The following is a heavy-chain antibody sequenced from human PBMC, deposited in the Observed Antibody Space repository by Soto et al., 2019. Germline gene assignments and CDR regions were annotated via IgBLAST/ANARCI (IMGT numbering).Heavy chain of an antibody. D-gene: IGHD3-9*01. J-gene: IGHJ4*02. Sequence: SETLSLTCTVSGGSISSGGYYWSWIRQHPGKGLEWIGYIYYSGSTYYNPSLKSRVTISVDTSKNQFSLKLSSVTAADTAVYYCARANTYYDILTGYPPSWYFDYWGQGTLVTVSS. V-gene: IGHV4-31*03. CDR1: GGSISSGGYY. CDR2: IYYSGST. CDR3: ARANTYYDILTGYPPSWYFDY.